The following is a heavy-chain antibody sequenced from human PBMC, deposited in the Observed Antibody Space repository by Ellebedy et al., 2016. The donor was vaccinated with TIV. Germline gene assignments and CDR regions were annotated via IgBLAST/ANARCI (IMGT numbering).Heavy chain of an antibody. CDR2: ISSSSSTI. D-gene: IGHD3-22*01. J-gene: IGHJ6*02. CDR3: ARDFAYDSSGYWGGYYYGMDV. Sequence: GESLKISXAASGFTFSSYWMHWVRQAPGKGLEWVSYISSSSSTIYYADSVKGRFTISRDNAKNSLYLQMNSLRDEDTAVYYCARDFAYDSSGYWGGYYYGMDVWGQGTTVTVSS. V-gene: IGHV3-48*02. CDR1: GFTFSSYW.